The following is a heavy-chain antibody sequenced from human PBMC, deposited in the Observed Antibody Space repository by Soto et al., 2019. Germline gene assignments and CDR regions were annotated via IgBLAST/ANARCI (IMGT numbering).Heavy chain of an antibody. J-gene: IGHJ3*02. D-gene: IGHD5-12*01. CDR2: IYPGDSDT. CDR1: GYSFTTYW. Sequence: PGESLKTSCKGSGYSFTTYWLAWVRQMPGKGLEYMGIIYPGDSDTRYSPSFQGQVTISADKSISTAYLQWTSLKASDTAIYYCARARVSTPRLEDPFDIWGQGTMVTVSS. V-gene: IGHV5-51*01. CDR3: ARARVSTPRLEDPFDI.